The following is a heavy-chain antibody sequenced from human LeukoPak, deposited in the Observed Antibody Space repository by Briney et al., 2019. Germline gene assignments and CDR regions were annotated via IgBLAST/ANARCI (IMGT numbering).Heavy chain of an antibody. V-gene: IGHV4-39*01. J-gene: IGHJ4*02. CDR3: ATSVCGGDCYYGAFHY. CDR2: ISYTGNI. Sequence: PSETLSLTCTVSGGSISTSTYYWGWIRQPPGKGLEWIGRISYTGNISYNPSLKSRVTISVDTSKNQFSLKPNSVTAADTAMYYCATSVCGGDCYYGAFHYWGQGALVTVSS. D-gene: IGHD2-21*02. CDR1: GGSISTSTYY.